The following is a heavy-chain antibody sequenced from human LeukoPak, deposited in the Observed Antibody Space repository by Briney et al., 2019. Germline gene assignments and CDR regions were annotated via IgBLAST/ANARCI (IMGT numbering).Heavy chain of an antibody. CDR2: IYYSGGT. CDR1: GGSISSSSYY. Sequence: KPSETLSLTCTVSGGSISSSSYYWGWIRQPPGKGLEWIGSIYYSGGTYYNPSLKSRVTISVDTSKNQFSLKLSSVTAADTAVYYCARQEYYYDSGGFLHWGQGTLVTVSP. CDR3: ARQEYYYDSGGFLH. D-gene: IGHD3-10*01. V-gene: IGHV4-39*01. J-gene: IGHJ1*01.